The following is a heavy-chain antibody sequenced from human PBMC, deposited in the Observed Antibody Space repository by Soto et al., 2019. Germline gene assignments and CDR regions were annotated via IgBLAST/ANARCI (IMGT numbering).Heavy chain of an antibody. V-gene: IGHV3-30*18. CDR2: ISYDGSNK. CDR1: GFTFSSYG. J-gene: IGHJ4*02. D-gene: IGHD4-17*01. Sequence: PGGSVRPSCAASGFTFSSYGMHWVLQAAGKGLEWVALISYDGSNKYYADSVKGRFTISRDNSKNTLYLKMNSLRAEDTAVYYCEKDYGEYVPLYYFDYWGQGSLVTVSA. CDR3: EKDYGEYVPLYYFDY.